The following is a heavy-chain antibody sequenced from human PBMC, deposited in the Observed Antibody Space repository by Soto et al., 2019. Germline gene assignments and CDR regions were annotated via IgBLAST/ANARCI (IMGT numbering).Heavy chain of an antibody. CDR2: IYYSWST. J-gene: IGHJ4*02. CDR1: GGSISSYY. V-gene: IGHV4-59*01. D-gene: IGHD6-13*01. CDR3: VIIAAAGTDFDY. Sequence: QVQLQESGPGLVKPSETLSLTCTVSGGSISSYYWSWIRHPPGKGLEWIGYIYYSWSTNYNPSLLSRVTISVETSKNQFSTQLSSVAAADTAVYYCVIIAAAGTDFDYWGQGPLVTVSS.